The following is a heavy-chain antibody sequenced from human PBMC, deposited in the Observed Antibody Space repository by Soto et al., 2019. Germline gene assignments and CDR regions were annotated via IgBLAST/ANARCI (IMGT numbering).Heavy chain of an antibody. J-gene: IGHJ4*02. CDR2: IIPIFGTA. Sequence: ASVKVSCKASGGTFSSYAISWVRQAPGQGLEWMGGIIPIFGTANYAQKFQGRVTITADESTSTAYMELSSLRSEDTAVYYCAREVSSGCHFDYWGQGTLVTVSS. CDR3: AREVSSGCHFDY. CDR1: GGTFSSYA. V-gene: IGHV1-69*13. D-gene: IGHD6-19*01.